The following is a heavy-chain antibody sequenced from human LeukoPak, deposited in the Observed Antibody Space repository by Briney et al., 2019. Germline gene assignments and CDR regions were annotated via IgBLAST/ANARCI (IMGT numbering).Heavy chain of an antibody. CDR1: GFTFSNYN. CDR2: ISFSGSYI. D-gene: IGHD3-16*02. J-gene: IGHJ4*02. V-gene: IGHV3-21*01. CDR3: ARDRAVIRYFDY. Sequence: PGGSLRLSCAASGFTFSNYNMNWVRQAPGKGLEWVSSISFSGSYIYYADSLKGRFTISRDNAKNSLYLQMNSLRAEDTAVYYCARDRAVIRYFDYWGQGTLVTVSS.